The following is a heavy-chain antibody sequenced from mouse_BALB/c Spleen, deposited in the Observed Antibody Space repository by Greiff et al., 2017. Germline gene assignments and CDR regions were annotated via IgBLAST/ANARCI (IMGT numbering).Heavy chain of an antibody. J-gene: IGHJ3*01. CDR2: IYPGDGDT. CDR1: GYTFTSYW. Sequence: VQLQQSGAELARPGASVKLSCKASGYTFTSYWMQWVKQRPGQGLEWIGAIYPGDGDTRYTQKFKGKATLTADKSSSTAYMQLSSLASEDSAVYYCARLGYDGAWFAYWGQGTLVTVSA. V-gene: IGHV1-87*01. D-gene: IGHD2-2*01. CDR3: ARLGYDGAWFAY.